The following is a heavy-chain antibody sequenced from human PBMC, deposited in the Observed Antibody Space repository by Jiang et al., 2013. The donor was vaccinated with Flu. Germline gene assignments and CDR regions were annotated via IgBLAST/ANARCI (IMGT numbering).Heavy chain of an antibody. Sequence: EWMGWINTRTGNPTYAQAFTDGLCSPSDTSANTAFLEISSLKAEDTAIYFCARLSGNSAGYWGQGTLVTVSS. J-gene: IGHJ4*02. D-gene: IGHD4-23*01. CDR3: ARLSGNSAGY. CDR2: INTRTGNP. V-gene: IGHV7-4-1*02.